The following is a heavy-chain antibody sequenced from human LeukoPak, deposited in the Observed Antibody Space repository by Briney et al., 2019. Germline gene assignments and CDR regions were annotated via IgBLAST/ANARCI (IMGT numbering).Heavy chain of an antibody. J-gene: IGHJ3*02. V-gene: IGHV3-21*01. CDR1: GFTFSSYS. CDR2: ISSSSSYI. Sequence: GGSLRLSCAASGFTFSSYSMNWVRQAPGKGLEWVSSISSSSSYIYYADSVKGRFTISRDNAKNSLYLQMNSLRAEDTAVYYCARELRQVASDGFDIWGQGTMVTVSS. CDR3: ARELRQVASDGFDI. D-gene: IGHD2-15*01.